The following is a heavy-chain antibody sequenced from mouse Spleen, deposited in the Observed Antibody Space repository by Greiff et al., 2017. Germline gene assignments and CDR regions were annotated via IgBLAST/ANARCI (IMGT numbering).Heavy chain of an antibody. V-gene: IGHV1-20*01. Sequence: EVKLMESGPELVKPGDSVKISCKASGYSFTGYFMNWVMQSHGKSLEWIGRINPYNGDTFYNQKFKGKATLTVDKSSSTAYMQLSSLTSEDSAVYYCARSGYYFDYWGQGTTLTVSS. D-gene: IGHD3-1*01. J-gene: IGHJ2*01. CDR3: ARSGYYFDY. CDR1: GYSFTGYF. CDR2: INPYNGDT.